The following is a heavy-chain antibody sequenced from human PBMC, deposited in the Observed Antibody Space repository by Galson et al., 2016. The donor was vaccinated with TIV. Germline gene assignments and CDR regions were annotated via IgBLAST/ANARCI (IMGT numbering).Heavy chain of an antibody. CDR1: GFSIKSGYF. CDR3: IREGSTVTMHHYFGMDV. Sequence: SETLSLTCVVSGFSIKSGYFWGWIRQPPGKGPQWIGSIYESGTTYSNLSLKSRLTMSVDTSKNQFSLKLSSVTAADTAVYYCIREGSTVTMHHYFGMDVWGQGTSVTVSS. J-gene: IGHJ6*02. D-gene: IGHD4-17*01. CDR2: IYESGTT. V-gene: IGHV4-38-2*02.